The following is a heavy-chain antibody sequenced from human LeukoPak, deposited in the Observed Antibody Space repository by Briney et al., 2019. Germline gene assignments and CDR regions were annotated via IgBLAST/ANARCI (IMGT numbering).Heavy chain of an antibody. J-gene: IGHJ4*02. CDR3: ARDTKYAFDN. Sequence: PGGSLRLSCAASGFTFSSYSMNWVRQAPGKGLEWISYIGISSGNTKYADSVKGRFTISGDKAKNSLYLQMSSLRVEDTAVYYCARDTKYAFDNWGQGTLVTVSS. CDR2: IGISSGNT. D-gene: IGHD2-2*01. CDR1: GFTFSSYS. V-gene: IGHV3-48*01.